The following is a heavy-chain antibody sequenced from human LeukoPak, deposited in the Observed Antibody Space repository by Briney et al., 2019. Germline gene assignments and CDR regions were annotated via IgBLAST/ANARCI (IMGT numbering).Heavy chain of an antibody. D-gene: IGHD2-2*01. CDR2: IYSGGST. J-gene: IGHJ4*02. CDR3: ARVGIVVKARDY. CDR1: GFTVSSNY. V-gene: IGHV3-66*02. Sequence: PGGSLRLSCAASGFTVSSNYMSWVRQAPGKGLEWVSVIYSGGSTYYADSVKGRFTISRDNSKNTLCLQMNGLRAEDTAVYYCARVGIVVKARDYWGQGTLVTVSS.